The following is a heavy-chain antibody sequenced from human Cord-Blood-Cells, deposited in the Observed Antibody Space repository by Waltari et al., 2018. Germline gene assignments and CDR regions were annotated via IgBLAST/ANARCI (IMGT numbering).Heavy chain of an antibody. V-gene: IGHV4-34*01. CDR3: ARGRRYYYYYGMDV. Sequence: QVQLQQWGAGLLKPPETLSLTCAVYGGSFSGYYWSWIRQPPGKGLEWIGEINHSGSTNYNPSLKSRVTISVDTSKNQFSLKLSSVTAADTAVYYCARGRRYYYYYGMDVWGQGTTVTVSS. CDR2: INHSGST. CDR1: GGSFSGYY. J-gene: IGHJ6*02.